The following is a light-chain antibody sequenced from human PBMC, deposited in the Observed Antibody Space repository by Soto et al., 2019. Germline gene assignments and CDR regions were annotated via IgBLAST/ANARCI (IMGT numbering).Light chain of an antibody. J-gene: IGLJ2*01. V-gene: IGLV3-1*01. CDR1: KLGDKY. CDR2: QDS. Sequence: SYELTQPPSVSVSPGQTASITCSGDKLGDKYACWYQQKPGQSPVLVIYQDSKRPSGIPERFSGSNSGNTATLTISGTQAMDEADYYCQAWDSSFPVVFGGGTKLTVL. CDR3: QAWDSSFPVV.